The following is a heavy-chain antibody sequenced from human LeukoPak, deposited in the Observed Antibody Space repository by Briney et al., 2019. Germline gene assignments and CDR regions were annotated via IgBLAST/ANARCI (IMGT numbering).Heavy chain of an antibody. Sequence: SVKVSCKASGGTFSSYAISWVRQAPGQGLEWMGGIIPIFGTANYAQKFQGRVTITTDESTSTAYMELSSLRSEDTAVYYCARARYSSSVRSYYYYMDVWGKGTTVTVSS. J-gene: IGHJ6*03. D-gene: IGHD6-6*01. CDR2: IIPIFGTA. CDR3: ARARYSSSVRSYYYYMDV. V-gene: IGHV1-69*05. CDR1: GGTFSSYA.